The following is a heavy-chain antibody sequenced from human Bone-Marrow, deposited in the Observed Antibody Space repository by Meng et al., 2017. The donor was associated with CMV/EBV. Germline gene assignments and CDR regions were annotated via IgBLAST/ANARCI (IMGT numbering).Heavy chain of an antibody. CDR1: GYTFTSYY. V-gene: IGHV1-46*01. CDR3: AREHSKGPSDY. D-gene: IGHD4-11*01. Sequence: ASVKVSCKASGYTFTSYYMHRVRQAPGQGLEWMGIINPSGGSTSYAQKFQGRVTMTRDTSTSTVYMELSSLRSEDTAVYYCAREHSKGPSDYWGQGTLVTVSS. CDR2: INPSGGST. J-gene: IGHJ4*02.